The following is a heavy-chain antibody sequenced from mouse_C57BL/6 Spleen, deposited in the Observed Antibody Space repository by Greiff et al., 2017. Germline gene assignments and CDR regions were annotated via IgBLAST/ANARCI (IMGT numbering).Heavy chain of an antibody. CDR3: ARGDYGSSNDY. CDR1: GYAFSSYW. D-gene: IGHD1-1*01. V-gene: IGHV1-80*01. J-gene: IGHJ2*01. Sequence: QVQLQQSGAELVKPGASVKISCKASGYAFSSYWMNWVKQRPGKGLEWIGQIYPGVGDTNYNGKFKGKATLTADKSSSTVSMQLSSLTSEDSAVYFCARGDYGSSNDYWGQGTTLTVSS. CDR2: IYPGVGDT.